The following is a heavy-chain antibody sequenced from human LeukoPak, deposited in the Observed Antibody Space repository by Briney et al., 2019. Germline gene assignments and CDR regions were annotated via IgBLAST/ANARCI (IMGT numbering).Heavy chain of an antibody. CDR1: GFNFSSYS. Sequence: PGGSLRLSCAASGFNFSSYSMNWVRQAPGKGLERVSYISSSSSTIYYADSVKGRFTISRDNAKNSLYLQMNSLRAEDTAVYYCARDPDYGDAHTDYWGQGTLVTVSS. J-gene: IGHJ4*02. V-gene: IGHV3-48*04. CDR3: ARDPDYGDAHTDY. D-gene: IGHD4-17*01. CDR2: ISSSSSTI.